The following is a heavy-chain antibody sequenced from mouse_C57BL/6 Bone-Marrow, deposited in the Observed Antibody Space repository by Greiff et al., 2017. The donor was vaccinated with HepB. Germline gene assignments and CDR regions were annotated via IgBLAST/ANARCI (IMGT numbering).Heavy chain of an antibody. CDR1: GYTFTSYW. J-gene: IGHJ2*01. Sequence: VQLQQSGAELVMPGASVKLSCKASGYTFTSYWMHWVKQRPGQGLEWIGEIDPSDSYTNYNQKFKGKSTLTVDKSSNTAYMQLSSLTSEDSAVFYCAREDTTVIADFDYWGQGTTLTVSS. V-gene: IGHV1-69*01. D-gene: IGHD1-1*01. CDR3: AREDTTVIADFDY. CDR2: IDPSDSYT.